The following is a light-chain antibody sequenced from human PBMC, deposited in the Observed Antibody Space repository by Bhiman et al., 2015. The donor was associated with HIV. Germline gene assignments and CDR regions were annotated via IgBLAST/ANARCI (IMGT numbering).Light chain of an antibody. CDR3: QSYDSSLSGGV. Sequence: QSVLTQPPSVSGAPGQRVSISCTGSSSNIGAGFDVHWYRHLPGTAPKLLIYGDNNRPSGVPDRFSGSKSGTSASLAITGLQAEDEADYYCQSYDSSLSGGVFGGGTKLTVL. CDR2: GDN. V-gene: IGLV1-40*01. CDR1: SSNIGAGFD. J-gene: IGLJ3*02.